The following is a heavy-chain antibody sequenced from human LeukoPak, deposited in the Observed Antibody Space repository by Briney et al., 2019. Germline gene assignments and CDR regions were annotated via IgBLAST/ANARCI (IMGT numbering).Heavy chain of an antibody. Sequence: SETLSLTCTVSGDSINEYYWGWIRQPPGKGLEWIGYIYFTGSTRYNPSLESRVTISVDTSKNQFSLKLSSVTAADTAVYYCARRRAEGGSNGLYNWFDPWGQGTLVTVSS. CDR1: GDSINEYY. CDR3: ARRRAEGGSNGLYNWFDP. D-gene: IGHD6-13*01. J-gene: IGHJ5*02. V-gene: IGHV4-59*08. CDR2: IYFTGST.